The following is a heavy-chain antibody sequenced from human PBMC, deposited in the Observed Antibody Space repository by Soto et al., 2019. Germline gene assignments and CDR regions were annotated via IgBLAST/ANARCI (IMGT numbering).Heavy chain of an antibody. CDR2: IYYTGTT. J-gene: IGHJ4*02. CDR1: GGSLSPYY. Sequence: QVQLQESGPGLVKPSETLSLTCIVSGGSLSPYYWSWIRQSPGNGLEWVGSIYYTGTTDYNPSLKSRVTISIATSANKVSLEMTSVTAADTAVYYCARDRRGSSWPRVDYWGQGKLVTVSS. V-gene: IGHV4-59*01. CDR3: ARDRRGSSWPRVDY. D-gene: IGHD6-13*01.